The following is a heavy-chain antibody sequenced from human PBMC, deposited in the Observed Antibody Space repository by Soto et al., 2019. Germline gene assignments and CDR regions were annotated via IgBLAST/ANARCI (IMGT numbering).Heavy chain of an antibody. J-gene: IGHJ4*02. D-gene: IGHD5-12*01. V-gene: IGHV4-31*03. Sequence: PSETLSLTCSVSGTVTFSGGYYWSWIRQRPGKGLECLGYIFNSGSAYYNPSLRSRATISLDTFKNEFSLTVRSVTDADTAVYFCSRGYSGYAYNFDYWGQGISVTVSS. CDR2: IFNSGSA. CDR3: SRGYSGYAYNFDY. CDR1: GTVTFSGGYY.